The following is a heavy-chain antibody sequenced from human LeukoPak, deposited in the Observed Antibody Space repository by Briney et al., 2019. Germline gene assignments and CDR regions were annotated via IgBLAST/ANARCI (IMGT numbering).Heavy chain of an antibody. D-gene: IGHD3-3*01. V-gene: IGHV3-23*01. CDR1: GFTFSSYV. CDR2: ISGSGGST. Sequence: GGSLRLSCAASGFTFSSYVMRWVRQAPGKGLEWVSAISGSGGSTYYADSVKGRFTISRDNSKNTLYLQMNSLRAEDTAVYYCAKDHDFWSGYYPDYWGQGTLVTVSS. CDR3: AKDHDFWSGYYPDY. J-gene: IGHJ4*02.